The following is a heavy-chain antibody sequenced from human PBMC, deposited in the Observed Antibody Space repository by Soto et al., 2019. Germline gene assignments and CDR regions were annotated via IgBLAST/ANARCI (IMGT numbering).Heavy chain of an antibody. Sequence: QLVESGGGVVQPGRSLRLSCEASGLSFSSYGMHWVRQAPGQGLEWVAVIWYDGSKKYYADSVKGRFTISRDNSKNTLNLKMNSLTVEDTAMYYCAGSTSWYSNYFDYWGQGTLATVSS. J-gene: IGHJ4*02. CDR1: GLSFSSYG. D-gene: IGHD2-2*01. CDR3: AGSTSWYSNYFDY. V-gene: IGHV3-33*01. CDR2: IWYDGSKK.